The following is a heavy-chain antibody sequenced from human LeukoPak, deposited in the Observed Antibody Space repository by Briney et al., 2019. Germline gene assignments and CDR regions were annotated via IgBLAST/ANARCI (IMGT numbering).Heavy chain of an antibody. CDR2: IYYSGNT. Sequence: SETLSLTCTVSGGSISNYYWGWIRQAPGKGLEWIGSIYYSGNTYYNSSLKSRVTISLDTSKNQFSLNLFSVTAADTAVYYCARMGAIAGASTNPDHWGQGTLVTVSS. V-gene: IGHV4-39*07. CDR3: ARMGAIAGASTNPDH. CDR1: GGSISNYY. D-gene: IGHD4/OR15-4a*01. J-gene: IGHJ4*02.